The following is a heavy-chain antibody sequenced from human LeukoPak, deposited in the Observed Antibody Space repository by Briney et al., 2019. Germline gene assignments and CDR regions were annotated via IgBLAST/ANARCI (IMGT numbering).Heavy chain of an antibody. CDR3: AREIFGSGSYPGF. D-gene: IGHD3-10*01. CDR1: GFAFNTYA. Sequence: GSLRLSCAASGFAFNTYAMHWVRQAPVQGLEWVALIWHDGSHKFYSSSVRGQFTISRDNSKNTVSLQMNNLRPEDTAVYYCAREIFGSGSYPGFWGQGTLVTVSS. V-gene: IGHV3-33*01. J-gene: IGHJ4*02. CDR2: IWHDGSHK.